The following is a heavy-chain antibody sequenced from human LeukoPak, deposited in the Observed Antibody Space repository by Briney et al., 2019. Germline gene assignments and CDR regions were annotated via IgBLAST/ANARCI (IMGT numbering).Heavy chain of an antibody. J-gene: IGHJ6*03. D-gene: IGHD6-13*01. CDR2: IYSGGST. CDR3: AREGAFSSSRYPTTFYYMDV. Sequence: VGPLRLSCAASGFTVSSNYMSWVRQAPGKGLEWISVIYSGGSTYYADPVKGRFTISRDNSKNTLYLHMSSLRGEDTAVYYCAREGAFSSSRYPTTFYYMDVWGKGTTVTVSS. V-gene: IGHV3-53*01. CDR1: GFTVSSNY.